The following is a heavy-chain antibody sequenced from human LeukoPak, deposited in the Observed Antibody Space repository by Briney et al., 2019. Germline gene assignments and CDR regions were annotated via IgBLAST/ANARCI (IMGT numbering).Heavy chain of an antibody. CDR2: MNPNSGNT. V-gene: IGHV1-8*01. Sequence: ASVKVSCKASGYTFTSYKINWVRQAPGQGLEWMGWMNPNSGNTGYAQKFQGRVTITRDTSISTAYMELSSLRPEDTAVYYCARGLYDSASSYSYYMDVWGKGTTVTVSS. J-gene: IGHJ6*03. CDR3: ARGLYDSASSYSYYMDV. D-gene: IGHD3-3*01. CDR1: GYTFTSYK.